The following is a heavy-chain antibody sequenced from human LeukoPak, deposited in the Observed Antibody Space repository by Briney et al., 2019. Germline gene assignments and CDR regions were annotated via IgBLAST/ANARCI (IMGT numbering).Heavy chain of an antibody. J-gene: IGHJ4*02. CDR2: ISGSGGGT. CDR3: AKVGVQLSFTYNGY. V-gene: IGHV3-23*01. Sequence: PGGSLRLSCAASGFTFSSYAMSWVRQAPGKGLEWVSAISGSGGGTYYADSVKGRFTISRDNSKNTLYLQMNSLRAEDTAVYYCAKVGVQLSFTYNGYWGQGTLVTVSS. D-gene: IGHD2-8*01. CDR1: GFTFSSYA.